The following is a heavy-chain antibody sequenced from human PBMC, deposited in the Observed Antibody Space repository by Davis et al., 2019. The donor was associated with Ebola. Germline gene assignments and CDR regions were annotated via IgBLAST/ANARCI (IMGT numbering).Heavy chain of an antibody. J-gene: IGHJ6*02. CDR3: ARARVVPNYYYYGMDV. CDR1: GGSISSSSYY. Sequence: MPGGSLRLSCTVSGGSISSSSYYWGWIRQPPGKGLEWIGSIYYSGSTYYNPSLKSRVTISVDTSKNQFSLKLSSVTAADTAVYYCARARVVPNYYYYGMDVWGQGTTVTVSS. D-gene: IGHD2-2*01. V-gene: IGHV4-39*07. CDR2: IYYSGST.